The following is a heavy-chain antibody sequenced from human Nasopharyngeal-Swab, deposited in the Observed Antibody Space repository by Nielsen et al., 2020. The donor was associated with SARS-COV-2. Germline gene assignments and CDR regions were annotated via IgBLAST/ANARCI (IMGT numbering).Heavy chain of an antibody. CDR2: ISSSSSYI. CDR1: GFTFSSYS. J-gene: IGHJ4*02. Sequence: GESLKISCAASGFTFSSYSMNWVRQAPGKGLEWVSSISSSSSYIYYADSVKGRFTISRDNAKNSLYLQMNSLRAEDTAVYYCAKGLGVRGVIGQYYFDYWGQGTLVTVSS. V-gene: IGHV3-21*01. CDR3: AKGLGVRGVIGQYYFDY. D-gene: IGHD3-10*01.